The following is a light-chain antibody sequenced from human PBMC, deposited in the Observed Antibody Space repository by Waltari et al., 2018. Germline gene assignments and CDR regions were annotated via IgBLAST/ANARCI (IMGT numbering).Light chain of an antibody. CDR3: QQYNNWPPGDT. V-gene: IGKV3-15*01. J-gene: IGKJ2*01. CDR2: GAS. CDR1: QRVSSN. Sequence: EIVMKQSPATLSVSPGESATLSRRARQRVSSNLSWYQQKPGQAPRLLIYGASTRATGIPARFSGSGSGTEFTLTISSLQSEDFAVYYCQQYNNWPPGDTFGQGTKLEIK.